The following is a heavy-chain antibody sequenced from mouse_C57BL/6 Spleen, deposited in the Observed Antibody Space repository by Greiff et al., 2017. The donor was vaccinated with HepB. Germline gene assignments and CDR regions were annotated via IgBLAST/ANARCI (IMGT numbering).Heavy chain of an antibody. D-gene: IGHD2-3*01. CDR3: ARTRDGYWADY. Sequence: QVQLQQPGAELVRPGTSVKLSCKASGYTFTSYWMHWVKQRPGQGLEWIGVIDPSDSYTNYNQKFKGKATLTVDTSSSTAYMQLSSLTSEDSAVYYCARTRDGYWADYWGQGTTLTVSS. CDR1: GYTFTSYW. J-gene: IGHJ2*01. V-gene: IGHV1-59*01. CDR2: IDPSDSYT.